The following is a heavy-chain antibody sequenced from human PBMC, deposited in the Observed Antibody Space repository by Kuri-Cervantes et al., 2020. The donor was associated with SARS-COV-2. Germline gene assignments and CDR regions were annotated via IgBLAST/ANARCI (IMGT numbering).Heavy chain of an antibody. Sequence: ASVKVSCKASGGTFSSYAISWVRQAPGQGLEWMGGFDPEDGETIYAQKFQGRVTMTEDTSTDTAYMELSSLRSEDTAVYYCATAPKEWLFFDYWGQGTLVTVSS. CDR3: ATAPKEWLFFDY. D-gene: IGHD3-3*01. V-gene: IGHV1-24*01. CDR2: FDPEDGET. J-gene: IGHJ4*02. CDR1: GGTFSSYA.